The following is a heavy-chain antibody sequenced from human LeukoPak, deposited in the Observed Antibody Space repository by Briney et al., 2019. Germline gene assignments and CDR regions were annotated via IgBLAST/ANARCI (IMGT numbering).Heavy chain of an antibody. J-gene: IGHJ4*02. V-gene: IGHV3-21*01. Sequence: GGSLRLLCAASGFTFSSYSMNWVRQAPGRGLEWVSSISSRSSYIYYADSVKGRFSLSRDNAKNSLYLQMNSLRAEDTAVYYCARAGITMVRGVEDYWGQGTLVTVSS. CDR1: GFTFSSYS. CDR2: ISSRSSYI. D-gene: IGHD3-10*01. CDR3: ARAGITMVRGVEDY.